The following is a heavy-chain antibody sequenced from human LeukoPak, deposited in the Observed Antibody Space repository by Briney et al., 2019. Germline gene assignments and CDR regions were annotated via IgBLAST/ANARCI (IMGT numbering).Heavy chain of an antibody. CDR2: INPNSGDT. Sequence: ASVKVSCKASGYTFTGYYIHWARQAPGQGLEWMGWINPNSGDTNYAQKFQDRVTMTRDTSISTAYMELSRLRSDDTAVYYCARDPGYCSSGSCSNLAFDIWGQGTMVTVSS. J-gene: IGHJ3*02. D-gene: IGHD2-15*01. V-gene: IGHV1-2*02. CDR1: GYTFTGYY. CDR3: ARDPGYCSSGSCSNLAFDI.